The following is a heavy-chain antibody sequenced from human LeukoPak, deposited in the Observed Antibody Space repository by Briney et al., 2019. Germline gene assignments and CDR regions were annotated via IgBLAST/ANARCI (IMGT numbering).Heavy chain of an antibody. CDR1: GYSFTSYW. J-gene: IGHJ6*02. Sequence: GESLKISCKGSGYSFTSYWIGWVRQMPGKGLEWLWIIYPGDSNTRHSPSFQGQVTISAARSISTAYMQWRSLKASDTAMHYCARGSSSWYIESSGMDVWGQGTTVTVSS. CDR3: ARGSSSWYIESSGMDV. CDR2: IYPGDSNT. V-gene: IGHV5-51*01. D-gene: IGHD6-13*01.